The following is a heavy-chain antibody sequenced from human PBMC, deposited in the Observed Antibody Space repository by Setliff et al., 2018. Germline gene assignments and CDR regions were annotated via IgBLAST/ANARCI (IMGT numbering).Heavy chain of an antibody. D-gene: IGHD2-15*01. CDR1: GYTFTNYG. CDR2: ISAYNGNT. V-gene: IGHV1-18*01. CDR3: ARVPLPLDIVVVVAATPLEHYYYMDV. Sequence: ASVKVSCKASGYTFTNYGISWVRQAPGQGLEWMGWISAYNGNTNYAQKLQGRVTMTTDTSTSTAYMELRSLRSDDTAVYYCARVPLPLDIVVVVAATPLEHYYYMDVWGKGTTVTVSS. J-gene: IGHJ6*03.